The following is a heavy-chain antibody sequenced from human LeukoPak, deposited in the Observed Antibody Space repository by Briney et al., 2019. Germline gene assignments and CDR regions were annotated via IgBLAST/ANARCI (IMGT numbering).Heavy chain of an antibody. J-gene: IGHJ4*02. CDR1: GGSFSGYY. CDR3: ARGPGTWYYY. CDR2: INHSGST. D-gene: IGHD6-13*01. V-gene: IGHV4-34*01. Sequence: PSETLSLTCAVYGGSFSGYYWSWIRQPPGKGLEWIGEINHSGSTNYNPSLKSRVIISIDTSKNQFSLKLSSVTAADTALYYCARGPGTWYYYWGQGTLVTVSS.